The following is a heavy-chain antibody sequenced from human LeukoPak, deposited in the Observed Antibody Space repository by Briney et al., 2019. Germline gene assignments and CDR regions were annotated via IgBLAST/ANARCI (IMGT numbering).Heavy chain of an antibody. V-gene: IGHV3-30-3*01. J-gene: IGHJ3*02. D-gene: IGHD3-22*01. CDR2: ISYDGRQK. CDR3: AKVNYYDSSGRRAFDI. CDR1: GFTFSEYA. Sequence: GGSLRLSCAASGFTFSEYAMHWVRQAPGKGLEWVAVISYDGRQKYYGDSVKGRFTISRDNPKNTLYLQMNSLRAEDTAVYYCAKVNYYDSSGRRAFDIWGQGTMVTVSS.